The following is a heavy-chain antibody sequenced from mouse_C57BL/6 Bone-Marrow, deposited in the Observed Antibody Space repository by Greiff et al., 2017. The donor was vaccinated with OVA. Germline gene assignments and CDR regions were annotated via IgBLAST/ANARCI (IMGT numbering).Heavy chain of an antibody. J-gene: IGHJ1*03. CDR3: ARDLYWYFDV. Sequence: QVQLQQPGAELVMPGASVKLSCKASGYTFTSYWMHWVKQRPGQGLEWIGEIDPSDSYTNYNQKFKGKSTLTGDKSASTAYMQLSSLTSEDSAVYYCARDLYWYFDVWGTGTTVTVSS. V-gene: IGHV1-69*01. CDR2: IDPSDSYT. CDR1: GYTFTSYW.